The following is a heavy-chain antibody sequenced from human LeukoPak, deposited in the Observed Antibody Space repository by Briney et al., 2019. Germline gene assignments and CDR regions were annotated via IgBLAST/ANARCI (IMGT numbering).Heavy chain of an antibody. CDR2: ISWDGGST. J-gene: IGHJ5*02. D-gene: IGHD1-7*01. Sequence: GGSXXXXXAXXRFTFDDYXMHWVRQAPGKGLXWVSLISWDGGSTYYADSVKGRFTISRDNRKNSLYLQMNSLRAEDTALYYCAKDKGTGTRDNWFDPWGQGTLVTVSS. CDR3: AKDKGTGTRDNWFDP. CDR1: RFTFDDYX. V-gene: IGHV3-43D*03.